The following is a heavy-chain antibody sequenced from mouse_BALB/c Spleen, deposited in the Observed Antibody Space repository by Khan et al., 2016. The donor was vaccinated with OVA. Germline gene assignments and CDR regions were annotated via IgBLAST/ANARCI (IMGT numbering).Heavy chain of an antibody. CDR3: ARHGGFNPYFAMDY. J-gene: IGHJ4*01. V-gene: IGHV5-9*02. Sequence: EVELVESGGGLVKPGGSLKLSCAASGFAFSSYDMSWVRQPPERRLEWFALISNGGSYTNYPYSVKGRFTISSYNARKNLYLQVCSLRTEDTALDCCARHGGFNPYFAMDYWGQGTSVTVSS. CDR1: GFAFSSYD. CDR2: ISNGGSYT.